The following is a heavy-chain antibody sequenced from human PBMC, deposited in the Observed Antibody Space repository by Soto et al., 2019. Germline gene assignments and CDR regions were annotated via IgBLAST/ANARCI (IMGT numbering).Heavy chain of an antibody. V-gene: IGHV4-31*02. J-gene: IGHJ5*02. CDR2: IYYTGST. CDR3: ARSVFP. Sequence: WTWIRQHPGKGLEWIGYIYYTGSTYYNPSLKSRVTISVDTSKNQFSLKLSSVTAADTAVYYSARSVFPWGQGTLVTVST.